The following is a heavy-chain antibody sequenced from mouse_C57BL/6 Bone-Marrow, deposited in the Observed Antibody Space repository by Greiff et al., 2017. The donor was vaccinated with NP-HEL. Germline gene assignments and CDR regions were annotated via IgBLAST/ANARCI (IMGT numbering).Heavy chain of an antibody. CDR1: GFSLTSYA. CDR3: ARNWYDYDGDYFDY. V-gene: IGHV2-9-1*01. J-gene: IGHJ2*01. Sequence: VNVVESGPGLVAPSQSLSITCTVSGFSLTSYAISWVRQPPGKGLEWLGVIWTGGGTNYNSALKSRLSISKDNSKSQVFLKMNSLQTDDTARYYCARNWYDYDGDYFDYWGQGTTLTVSS. D-gene: IGHD2-4*01. CDR2: IWTGGGT.